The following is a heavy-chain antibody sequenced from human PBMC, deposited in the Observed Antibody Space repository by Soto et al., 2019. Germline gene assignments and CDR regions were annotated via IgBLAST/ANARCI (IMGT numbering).Heavy chain of an antibody. CDR3: ARGQRFSDWFDP. J-gene: IGHJ5*02. CDR2: VYSSGGT. CDR1: VGSMNSYY. D-gene: IGHD3-3*01. V-gene: IGHV4-4*07. Sequence: PSEALSVTGTDSVGSMNSYYWTWIRQPAGKGLEWIGRVYSSGGTHYNPSLKSRITISLDTSNNQFSLRLLSVTDADTAVYYCARGQRFSDWFDPWGQGTLVPVSS.